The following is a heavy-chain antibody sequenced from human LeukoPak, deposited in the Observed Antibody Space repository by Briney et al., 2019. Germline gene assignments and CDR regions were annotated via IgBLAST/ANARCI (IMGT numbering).Heavy chain of an antibody. CDR1: GFTFSSYG. CDR3: AVDVAAISTRVHY. D-gene: IGHD6-13*01. V-gene: IGHV3-33*01. J-gene: IGHJ4*02. CDR2: IWYDGSNK. Sequence: GGSLRLSCAASGFTFSSYGMHWVRQAPGKGLEWVAAIWYDGSNKNSADSAKGRIIISRDNSKNTVYLEMNCLRAEDTAVDYCAVDVAAISTRVHYWGQGTLVTVSS.